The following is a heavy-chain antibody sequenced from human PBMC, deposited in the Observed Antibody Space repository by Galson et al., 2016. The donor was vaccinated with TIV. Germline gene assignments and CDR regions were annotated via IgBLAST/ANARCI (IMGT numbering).Heavy chain of an antibody. CDR1: GYSFINHD. CDR2: MNPYSGNT. CDR3: ARAVGGNWFDP. V-gene: IGHV1-8*02. D-gene: IGHD3-16*01. J-gene: IGHJ5*02. Sequence: SVKVSCKASGYSFINHDINWVRQATGQGLEWMGWMNPYSGNTGYAQKFQGRVIMTRNTAISTAYMELNSLTSEDTAVYYCARAVGGNWFDPWGQGTLVTVSS.